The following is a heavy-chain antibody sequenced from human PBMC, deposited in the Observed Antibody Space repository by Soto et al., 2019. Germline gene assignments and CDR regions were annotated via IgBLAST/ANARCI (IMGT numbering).Heavy chain of an antibody. Sequence: PGGSLRLSCAASGFTFSSYGMHWVRQAPGKGLEWVAVISYDGSNKYYADSVKGRFTISRDNSKNTLYLQMNSLRAEDTAVYYCAKESYRTTIAVAPIDYWRQGTLVTVSS. CDR1: GFTFSSYG. V-gene: IGHV3-30*18. D-gene: IGHD6-19*01. CDR3: AKESYRTTIAVAPIDY. CDR2: ISYDGSNK. J-gene: IGHJ4*02.